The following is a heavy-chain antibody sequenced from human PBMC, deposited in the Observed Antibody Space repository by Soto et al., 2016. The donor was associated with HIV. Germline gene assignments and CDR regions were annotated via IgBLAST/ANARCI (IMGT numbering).Heavy chain of an antibody. D-gene: IGHD2-15*01. CDR2: INPNSGGT. Sequence: QVQLVQSGAEVKEPGASVKVSCKASGYTFTGYYIHWVRQAPGQGLEWMGWINPNSGGTNYPQKFQGRVTMTRDTSIGTGYMELSRLRSDDTAVYFCARVPFCSGGSCYSSYMDVWAKGPRSPSP. CDR1: GYTFTGYY. V-gene: IGHV1-2*02. J-gene: IGHJ6*03. CDR3: ARVPFCSGGSCYSSYMDV.